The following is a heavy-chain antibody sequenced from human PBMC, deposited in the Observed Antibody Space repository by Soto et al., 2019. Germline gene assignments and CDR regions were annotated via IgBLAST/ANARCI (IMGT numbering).Heavy chain of an antibody. CDR1: GYSFTSYG. Sequence: PGESLKISCKGSGYSFTSYGIGWVRQMPGKGLEWMGIIYPGDSDTRYSPSFQGQVTISADKSISTAYLQWSSLKASDTAMYYCARLGGVPGRYCSGGSCYSDYYYYGMDVWGQGTTVTVSS. J-gene: IGHJ6*02. V-gene: IGHV5-51*01. D-gene: IGHD2-15*01. CDR2: IYPGDSDT. CDR3: ARLGGVPGRYCSGGSCYSDYYYYGMDV.